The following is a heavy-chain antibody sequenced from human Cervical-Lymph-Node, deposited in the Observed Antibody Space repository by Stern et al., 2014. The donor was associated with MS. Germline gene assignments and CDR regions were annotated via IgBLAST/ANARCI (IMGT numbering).Heavy chain of an antibody. J-gene: IGHJ4*02. CDR3: TKAWDS. CDR2: MNPDSGET. CDR1: GYTFTSDD. Sequence: QLGQSGAEVKKPGASVKVSCKTSGYTFTSDDINWVRQASGQGLEWMGWMNPDSGETGYARKFQGRLTMTTDTSISKAYMELTTLKSEDTAVYYCTKAWDSWGQGTLVIVSS. V-gene: IGHV1-8*01.